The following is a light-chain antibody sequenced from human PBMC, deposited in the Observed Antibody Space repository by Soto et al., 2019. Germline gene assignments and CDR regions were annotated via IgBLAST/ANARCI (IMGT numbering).Light chain of an antibody. Sequence: QSVLTQPASVSGSPGQSITISCTGTSSDVGGYNYVSWYQQSPGKAPKLMIYDVSTRPSGVSYRFSGSKSGNTASLTISGLQAEDEADYYCSSSTRSSTLVFGCGTKVTVL. J-gene: IGLJ1*01. V-gene: IGLV2-14*01. CDR1: SSDVGGYNY. CDR3: SSSTRSSTLV. CDR2: DVS.